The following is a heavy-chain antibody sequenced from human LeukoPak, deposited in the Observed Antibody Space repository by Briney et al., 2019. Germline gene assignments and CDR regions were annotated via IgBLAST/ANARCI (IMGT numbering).Heavy chain of an antibody. D-gene: IGHD3-22*01. J-gene: IGHJ4*02. V-gene: IGHV3-23*01. Sequence: GGSLRLSCAAAGFTFSSYAMSWARQAPGKGLEWVSAISGSGGSTYYADSVKGRFTISRDNCKNTLYLQMNSLTAEDTAVYYCAKDNSAIFASNGYYSNHFDYWGQGTLVTVSS. CDR2: ISGSGGST. CDR3: AKDNSAIFASNGYYSNHFDY. CDR1: GFTFSSYA.